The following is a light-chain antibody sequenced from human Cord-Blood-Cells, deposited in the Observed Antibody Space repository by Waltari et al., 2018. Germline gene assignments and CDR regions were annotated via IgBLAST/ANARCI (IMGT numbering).Light chain of an antibody. V-gene: IGLV4-69*01. J-gene: IGLJ3*02. CDR1: SGHSSYA. CDR3: QTWGTGIRV. CDR2: LNSDGSH. Sequence: CTLSSGHSSYAIAWHQQQPEKGPRYLMKLNSDGSHSKGDGIPDRFSGSSSGAERYLTISSLQSEDEADYYCQTWGTGIRVFGGGTKLTVL.